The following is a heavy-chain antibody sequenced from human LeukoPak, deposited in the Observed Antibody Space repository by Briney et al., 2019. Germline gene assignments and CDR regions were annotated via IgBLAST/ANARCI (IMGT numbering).Heavy chain of an antibody. CDR2: IYHSGST. J-gene: IGHJ4*02. V-gene: IGHV4-38-2*02. CDR3: ATSSRTYGSGSYSRFDY. D-gene: IGHD3-10*01. CDR1: GYSISSGYY. Sequence: NPSETLSLTCTVSGYSISSGYYWGWIRQPPGKGLEWIGSIYHSGSTYYNPSLKSRVTISVDTSKNQFSLRLSSVTAADTAVYYCATSSRTYGSGSYSRFDYWGQGTLVTVSS.